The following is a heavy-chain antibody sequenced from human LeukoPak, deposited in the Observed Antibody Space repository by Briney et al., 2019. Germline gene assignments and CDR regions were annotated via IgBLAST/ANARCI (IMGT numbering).Heavy chain of an antibody. D-gene: IGHD3-22*01. CDR1: GFTVSSNY. V-gene: IGHV3-66*01. CDR2: IYSGGST. Sequence: GGSLRLSCAASGFTVSSNYMSWVRQAPGKGLEWDSVIYSGGSTYYADSVKGRFTISRDNSKNTLYLQMNSLRAEDTAVYYCARDCPTYYYDSSCAFDIWGQGTMVTVSS. J-gene: IGHJ3*02. CDR3: ARDCPTYYYDSSCAFDI.